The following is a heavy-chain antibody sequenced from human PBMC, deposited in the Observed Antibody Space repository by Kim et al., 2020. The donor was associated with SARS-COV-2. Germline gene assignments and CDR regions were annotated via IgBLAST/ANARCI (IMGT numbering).Heavy chain of an antibody. V-gene: IGHV3-7*01. D-gene: IGHD3-16*01. CDR3: ARGRALGD. Sequence: GSEKYYVDSMKGRFTISRDNAKNSVCLQMNSLRAEDTAVYYCARGRALGDWGQGSLVTVSS. J-gene: IGHJ4*02. CDR2: GSEK.